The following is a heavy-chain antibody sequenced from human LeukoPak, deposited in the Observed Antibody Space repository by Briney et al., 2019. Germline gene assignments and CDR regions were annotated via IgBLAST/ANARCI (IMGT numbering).Heavy chain of an antibody. D-gene: IGHD1-26*01. CDR2: IDWDDDK. Sequence: SGPALVKPTQPLTLTCTFSGFSLSTSGMCVSWIRQPPGKALEWLARIDWDDDKYYSTSLKTRLTISKDTSKNQVVLTMTNMDPVDTATYYCARRLVGAHYYYYGMDVWGQGTTVTVSS. J-gene: IGHJ6*02. CDR1: GFSLSTSGMC. CDR3: ARRLVGAHYYYYGMDV. V-gene: IGHV2-70*11.